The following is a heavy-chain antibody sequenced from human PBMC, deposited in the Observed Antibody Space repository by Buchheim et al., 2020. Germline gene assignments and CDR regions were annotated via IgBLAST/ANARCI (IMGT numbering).Heavy chain of an antibody. Sequence: EVQLVESGGGLVQPGGSLILSFSASGFTFSCYXITWVRQSPGKGLEWVAAISGSGGSTYYADSVKGRFTXCRDNSKNKLYLQMNSLRAEDTAVYYCASLLLWFGDNDYWGQGTL. CDR3: ASLLLWFGDNDY. CDR2: ISGSGGST. J-gene: IGHJ4*02. CDR1: GFTFSCYX. D-gene: IGHD3-10*01. V-gene: IGHV3-23*04.